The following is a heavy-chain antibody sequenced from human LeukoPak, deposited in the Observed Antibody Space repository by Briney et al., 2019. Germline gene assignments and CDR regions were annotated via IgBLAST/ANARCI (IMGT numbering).Heavy chain of an antibody. Sequence: PSETLSLTCTVSGGSISSGVYYWSWIRQHPGKGLEWVGYIYYSGSTYYNPSLKSRVTISVDTSKNQFSLKLSSVTAADTAVYYCARRSYGSGSYFDYWGQGTLVTVSS. CDR2: IYYSGST. V-gene: IGHV4-31*03. CDR3: ARRSYGSGSYFDY. D-gene: IGHD3-10*01. CDR1: GGSISSGVYY. J-gene: IGHJ4*02.